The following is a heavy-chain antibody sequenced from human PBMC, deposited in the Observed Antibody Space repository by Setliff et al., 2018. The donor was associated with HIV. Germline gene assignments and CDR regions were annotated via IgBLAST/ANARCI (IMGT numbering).Heavy chain of an antibody. CDR2: IYHRGST. CDR1: NASLSDYH. D-gene: IGHD1-26*01. J-gene: IGHJ4*02. V-gene: IGHV4-34*01. Sequence: PSETLSLTCAVYNASLSDYHWNWIRQVPEKGLEWIGEIYHRGSTNYNPSLKSRVTISVDKSKNQFSLKLSSVTAADTAVYYCAARGSGSYGYFDYWGQGTLVTV. CDR3: AARGSGSYGYFDY.